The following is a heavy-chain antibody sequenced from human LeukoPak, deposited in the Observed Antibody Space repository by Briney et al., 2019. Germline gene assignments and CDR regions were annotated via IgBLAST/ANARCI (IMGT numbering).Heavy chain of an antibody. D-gene: IGHD3-3*01. Sequence: GASVKVSCKASGYTFTGYYMHWVRQAPGQGLERMGWINPNSGGTNYAQKFQGWVTMTRDTSISTAYMELSRLRSDDTAVYYCARGQSSNYDFWSGYANWFDPWGQGTLVTVSS. CDR1: GYTFTGYY. J-gene: IGHJ5*02. V-gene: IGHV1-2*04. CDR3: ARGQSSNYDFWSGYANWFDP. CDR2: INPNSGGT.